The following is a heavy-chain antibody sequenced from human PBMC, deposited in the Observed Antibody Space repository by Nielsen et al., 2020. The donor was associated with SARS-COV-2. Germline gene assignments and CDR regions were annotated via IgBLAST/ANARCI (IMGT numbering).Heavy chain of an antibody. V-gene: IGHV4-30-4*01. D-gene: IGHD4-17*01. CDR3: ARQGGDGVGFDY. J-gene: IGHJ4*02. CDR2: IYYSGST. Sequence: SETLSLTCTVSGGSISSGDYYWSWIRQPPGKGLEWIGYIYYSGSTYYNPSLKSRVTISVDTSKNQFSLKLSSVTAADTAVYYCARQGGDGVGFDYWGQGTLVTVSS. CDR1: GGSISSGDYY.